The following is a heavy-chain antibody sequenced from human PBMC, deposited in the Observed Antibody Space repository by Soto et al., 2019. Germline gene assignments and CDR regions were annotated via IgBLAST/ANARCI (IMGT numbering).Heavy chain of an antibody. D-gene: IGHD3-22*01. V-gene: IGHV1-69*01. J-gene: IGHJ5*02. CDR1: GGTFSSYA. CDR3: ASQNRNYYDSSGDDWFDP. CDR2: IIPIFGTA. Sequence: QVQLVQSGAEVKKPGSSVKVSCKASGGTFSSYAISWVRQAPGQGLEWMGGIIPIFGTANYAQKFQGRVTSTADESTSTAYMELSSLRSEDTAVYYCASQNRNYYDSSGDDWFDPWGQGTLVTVSS.